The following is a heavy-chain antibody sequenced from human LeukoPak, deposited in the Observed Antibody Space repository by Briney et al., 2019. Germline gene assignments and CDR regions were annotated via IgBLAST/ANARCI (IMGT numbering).Heavy chain of an antibody. J-gene: IGHJ4*02. CDR2: ISWNSGSI. CDR3: AGSGWGN. D-gene: IGHD3-10*01. CDR1: GFTFDDYA. Sequence: GGSLRLSCAASGFTFDDYAMHWVRHAPGKGLEWVSGISWNSGSIGYADSVKGRFTISRDNAKNSLYLQMNSLRAEDTALYYCAGSGWGNWGQGTLVTVSS. V-gene: IGHV3-9*01.